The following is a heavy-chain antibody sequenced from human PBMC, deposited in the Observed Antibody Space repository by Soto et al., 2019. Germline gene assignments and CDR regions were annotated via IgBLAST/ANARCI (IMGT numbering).Heavy chain of an antibody. D-gene: IGHD6-13*01. Sequence: QITLKESGPTLVKLTQTLTLTCTFSGFSFTTDGMGVGWIRQPPGKALEWLALIYWDDDKRYSPSLKSRLTITKDASRNQVVLTLTNMDPADTATYYCAHRYWAASGTRYYFDYWGQGTLVTVSS. J-gene: IGHJ4*02. CDR3: AHRYWAASGTRYYFDY. CDR1: GFSFTTDGMG. V-gene: IGHV2-5*02. CDR2: IYWDDDK.